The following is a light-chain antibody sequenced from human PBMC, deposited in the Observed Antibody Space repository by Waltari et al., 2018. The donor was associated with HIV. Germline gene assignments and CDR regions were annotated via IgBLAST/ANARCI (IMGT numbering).Light chain of an antibody. Sequence: QSALTQPSSVSGSPGQSITISCTGPSSDVGGHNYVSWYQQHPGKAPKLLVYEVSNQPSGGSKRFSGAKSGNTAAMPIWVIQAEYETDYYCNTYRSSTTPSVFETGNKDNVL. J-gene: IGLJ1*01. CDR2: EVS. CDR3: NTYRSSTTPSV. CDR1: SSDVGGHNY. V-gene: IGLV2-14*01.